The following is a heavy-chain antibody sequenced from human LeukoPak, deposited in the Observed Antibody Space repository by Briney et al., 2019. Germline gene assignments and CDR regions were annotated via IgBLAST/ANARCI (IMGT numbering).Heavy chain of an antibody. CDR2: IRYDGSNK. V-gene: IGHV3-30*02. J-gene: IGHJ6*02. CDR1: GFTFSSYG. Sequence: PGGSLRLSCAAPGFTFSSYGMHWVRQAPGKGLEWVAFIRYDGSNKYYADSVKGRFTISRDNSRNTLYLQMNSLRAEDTAVYYCAKDLEYCSGGSCWYYYYGMDVWGQGTTVTVSS. CDR3: AKDLEYCSGGSCWYYYYGMDV. D-gene: IGHD2-15*01.